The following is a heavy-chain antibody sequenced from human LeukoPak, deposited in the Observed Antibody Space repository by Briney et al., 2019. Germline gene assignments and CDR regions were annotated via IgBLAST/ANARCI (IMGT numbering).Heavy chain of an antibody. CDR2: ISWNGGST. J-gene: IGHJ6*03. V-gene: IGHV3-20*04. CDR1: GFTFSSYS. D-gene: IGHD2-2*02. CDR3: ARGRAMTSYIYYFYYMDV. Sequence: GGSLRLSRAASGFTFSSYSMNWVRQAPGKGLQWVSGISWNGGSTGYADSVKGRFTISRDSAKNSLYLQMNSLRVEDTALYYCARGRAMTSYIYYFYYMDVWGKGTTVTVSS.